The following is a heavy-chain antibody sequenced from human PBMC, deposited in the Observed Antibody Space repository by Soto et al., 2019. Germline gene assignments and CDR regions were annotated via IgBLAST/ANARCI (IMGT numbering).Heavy chain of an antibody. CDR1: GYTFTNHG. D-gene: IGHD3-16*01. CDR3: ARDRVAGIWGDAFDI. J-gene: IGHJ3*02. V-gene: IGHV1-18*04. Sequence: ASVKVSCKTSGYTFTNHGISWVRQAPGQGLEWMGWINPYNANTNYAQKLQGRVTMTTDTSTSTAYMDLRSLTSDDTAVYYCARDRVAGIWGDAFDIWGQGTMVTVSS. CDR2: INPYNANT.